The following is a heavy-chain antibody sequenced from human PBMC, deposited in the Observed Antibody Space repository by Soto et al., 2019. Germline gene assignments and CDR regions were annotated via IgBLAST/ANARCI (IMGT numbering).Heavy chain of an antibody. CDR2: IWYDGSNK. V-gene: IGHV3-33*01. CDR3: ARDRITGTTYGMDV. J-gene: IGHJ6*02. Sequence: GGSLRLSCAASGFTFSSYGMHWVRQAPGKGLEWVAVIWYDGSNKYYADSVKGRFTISRDNSKNTLYLQMNSLRAEDTAVYYCARDRITGTTYGMDVWGQGTTVTVSS. D-gene: IGHD1-7*01. CDR1: GFTFSSYG.